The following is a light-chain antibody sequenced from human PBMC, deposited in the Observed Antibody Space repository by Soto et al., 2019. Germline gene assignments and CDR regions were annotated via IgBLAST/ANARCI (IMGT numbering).Light chain of an antibody. Sequence: QSVLTQPASVSGSPGQSITISCTGTSSDFGDYDYVSWYLQHPGKVPKLMIYEVSKRPSGVSNRFSGSKSGNTASLTISGLQAEDEADYYCSSYTGSSTLVFGTGTQLTVL. CDR2: EVS. V-gene: IGLV2-14*01. CDR3: SSYTGSSTLV. J-gene: IGLJ1*01. CDR1: SSDFGDYDY.